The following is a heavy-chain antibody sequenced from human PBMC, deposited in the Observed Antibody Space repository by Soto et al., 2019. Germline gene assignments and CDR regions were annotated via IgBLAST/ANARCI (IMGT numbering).Heavy chain of an antibody. CDR2: LYSSGST. Sequence: QVQLQESGPGLVKPSETLSLTCTVSGASVSRYYVAWIRQSPGKGLAWIGFLYSSGSTNYNSSRKSRVTISVDTSKTQFSLRLSSVTAADTAVYYCARRVSAYYDFWGQGTRVTVSS. V-gene: IGHV4-59*02. J-gene: IGHJ4*02. CDR3: ARRVSAYYDF. D-gene: IGHD2-8*01. CDR1: GASVSRYY.